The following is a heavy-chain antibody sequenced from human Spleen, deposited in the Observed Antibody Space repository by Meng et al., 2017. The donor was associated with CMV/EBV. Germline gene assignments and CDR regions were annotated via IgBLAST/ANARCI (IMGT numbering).Heavy chain of an antibody. CDR1: GFTVSSNY. J-gene: IGHJ2*01. CDR2: ITSRSSFI. Sequence: GESLKISCAASGFTVSSNYMSWVRQAPGKGLEWVSSITSRSSFIYYADSVRGRFTISRDNAKNSLFLELNNLRAEDTAVYYCVREGERLAFFDLWGRGTLVTVSS. CDR3: VREGERLAFFDL. D-gene: IGHD6-25*01. V-gene: IGHV3-21*01.